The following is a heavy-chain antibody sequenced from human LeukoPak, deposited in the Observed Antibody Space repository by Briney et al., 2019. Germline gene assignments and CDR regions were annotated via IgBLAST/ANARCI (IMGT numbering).Heavy chain of an antibody. D-gene: IGHD2-2*01. V-gene: IGHV3-30*18. J-gene: IGHJ4*02. CDR1: GFTFSSYG. Sequence: PGGSLRLSCAASGFTFSSYGMHWVRQAPGKGLEWVAVISYDGSNKYYADSVKGRFTISRDNSKNTLYLQMNSLRVEDTAVYYCAKEPLMPGDYFDYWGQGTLVTVSS. CDR2: ISYDGSNK. CDR3: AKEPLMPGDYFDY.